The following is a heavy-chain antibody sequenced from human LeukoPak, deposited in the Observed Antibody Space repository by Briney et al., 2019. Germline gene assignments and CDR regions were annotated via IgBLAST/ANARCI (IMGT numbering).Heavy chain of an antibody. Sequence: ASVNVSCKASGYTFTSYAMHWVRQAPGQRLEWMGWINAGNGNTKYSQKFQGRVTITRDTSASTAYMELSSLRSEDTAVYYCAKLTGEGYNDYWGQGTLVTVSS. V-gene: IGHV1-3*01. D-gene: IGHD5-12*01. J-gene: IGHJ4*02. CDR1: GYTFTSYA. CDR2: INAGNGNT. CDR3: AKLTGEGYNDY.